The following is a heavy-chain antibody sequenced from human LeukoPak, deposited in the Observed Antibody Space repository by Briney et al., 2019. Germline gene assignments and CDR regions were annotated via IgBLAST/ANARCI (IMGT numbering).Heavy chain of an antibody. J-gene: IGHJ6*03. Sequence: GESLKISCKGSGFSFTSYWIGWVRQMSGKGLEWMGMIYPGDSDTRYSPSFQGQVTISADKSISTAYLQWSSLKASGTAMYYCARTPEYYYYYMDVWGKGPRSPSP. CDR1: GFSFTSYW. D-gene: IGHD1-14*01. CDR2: IYPGDSDT. CDR3: ARTPEYYYYYMDV. V-gene: IGHV5-51*01.